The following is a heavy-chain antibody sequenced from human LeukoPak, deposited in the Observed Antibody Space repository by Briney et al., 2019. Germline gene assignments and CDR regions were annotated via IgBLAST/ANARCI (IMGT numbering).Heavy chain of an antibody. V-gene: IGHV1-69*04. Sequence: SAKISCRDSGGTFSSNSLSGVLRPTGQELEWMGRIIPIFGIANYAQKFYGRVTITADKSTSTAYMELSSLRSEDTAVYYCARADCGGDCRDPYYYYGMDVWGQGTTVTVSS. CDR3: ARADCGGDCRDPYYYYGMDV. J-gene: IGHJ6*02. CDR2: IIPIFGIA. D-gene: IGHD2-21*02. CDR1: GGTFSSNS.